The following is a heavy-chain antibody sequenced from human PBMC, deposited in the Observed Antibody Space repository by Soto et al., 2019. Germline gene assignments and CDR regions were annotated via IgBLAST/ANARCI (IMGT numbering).Heavy chain of an antibody. CDR2: IYSGGST. V-gene: IGHV3-53*01. CDR3: ARGPHVGSSTR. Sequence: AGSLRLSCAASGLNVSSKYMRWVRQAPGKGLEWLSVIYSGGSTYYAESVKGRFTISRDNSKNTLNLQMNALRVEDTAVYYCARGPHVGSSTRWGQGTLVTFSS. CDR1: GLNVSSKY. D-gene: IGHD2-2*01. J-gene: IGHJ4*02.